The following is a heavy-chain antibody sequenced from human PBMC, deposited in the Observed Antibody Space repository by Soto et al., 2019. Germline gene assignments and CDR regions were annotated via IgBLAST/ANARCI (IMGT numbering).Heavy chain of an antibody. CDR3: ARDPFIAQDAFDI. CDR1: GFTFSSYS. D-gene: IGHD6-13*01. CDR2: ISSSSSYI. J-gene: IGHJ3*02. V-gene: IGHV3-21*01. Sequence: GGSLRLSCAASGFTFSSYSMNWVRQAPGKGLEWVSSISSSSSYIYYADSVKGRFTISRDNAKNSLYLQMNSLRAEDTAVYYCARDPFIAQDAFDIWGQGTMVTVSS.